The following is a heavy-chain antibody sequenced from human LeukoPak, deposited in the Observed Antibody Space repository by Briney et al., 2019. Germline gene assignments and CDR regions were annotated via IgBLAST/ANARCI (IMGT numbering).Heavy chain of an antibody. J-gene: IGHJ5*02. V-gene: IGHV5-51*01. Sequence: GRSLKISCQVSGYIFTHYWIGWVGQMPGKGLESMGIFYPADSETTYSPSFQAQVTISADKSIDTFYLQWSSLKASDTAMYYCARQSRDGSKTRGDFFDRWGQGTLVTVS. CDR3: ARQSRDGSKTRGDFFDR. D-gene: IGHD3-10*01. CDR2: FYPADSET. CDR1: GYIFTHYW.